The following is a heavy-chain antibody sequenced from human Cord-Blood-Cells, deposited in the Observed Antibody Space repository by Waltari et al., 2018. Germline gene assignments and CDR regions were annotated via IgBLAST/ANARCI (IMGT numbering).Heavy chain of an antibody. D-gene: IGHD3-10*01. J-gene: IGHJ3*02. CDR2: LSWDGGST. Sequence: EVQLVESGGVVVQPGGSLRLSCAASGFTFDDYAMHWVRQAPGKGLEWVSLLSWDGGSTYYTDSGKGRFTISRENSKNSLYLQMNSLRAEDTALYYCARGGSGRDAFDIWGQGTMVTVSS. CDR3: ARGGSGRDAFDI. V-gene: IGHV3-43D*03. CDR1: GFTFDDYA.